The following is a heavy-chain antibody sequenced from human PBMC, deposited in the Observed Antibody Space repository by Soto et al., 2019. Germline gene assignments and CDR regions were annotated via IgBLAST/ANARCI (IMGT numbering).Heavy chain of an antibody. CDR3: DRQTIYATGWQIDS. V-gene: IGHV4-39*01. J-gene: IGHJ4*02. CDR2: TYKSGT. CDR1: AGSIKSMSFH. D-gene: IGHD2-2*01. Sequence: QAQLQESGPGLVKPSETLSLTCPVSAGSIKSMSFHWGWIRQPPWKGLEWIRRTYKSGTSYNASLKSRVSICIDTSKNQVCLKLSSVTAAVTAVYSCDRQTIYATGWQIDSRFQGTMITDSS.